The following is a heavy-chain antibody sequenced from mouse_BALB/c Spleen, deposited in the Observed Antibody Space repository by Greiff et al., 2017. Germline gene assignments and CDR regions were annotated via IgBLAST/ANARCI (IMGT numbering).Heavy chain of an antibody. D-gene: IGHD2-1*01. J-gene: IGHJ4*01. Sequence: EVMLVESGGGLVKPGGSLKLSCAASGFAFSSYDMSWVRQTPEKRLEWVAYISSGGGSTYYPDTVKGRFTISRDNAKNTLYLQMSSLKSEDTAMYYCARHQYGNYNSAMDYWGQGTSVTVSS. CDR1: GFAFSSYD. V-gene: IGHV5-12-1*01. CDR3: ARHQYGNYNSAMDY. CDR2: ISSGGGST.